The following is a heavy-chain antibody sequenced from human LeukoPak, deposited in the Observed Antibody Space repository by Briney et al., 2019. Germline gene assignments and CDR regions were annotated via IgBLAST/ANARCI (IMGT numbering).Heavy chain of an antibody. V-gene: IGHV4-30-2*01. CDR1: GGSISSGGYS. CDR2: IYHSGST. CDR3: ARHLSPYNWNYELFVRPTYYYYYGMDV. J-gene: IGHJ6*02. D-gene: IGHD1-7*01. Sequence: PSETLSLTCAVSGGSISSGGYSWSWIRQPPGKGLEWIGYIYHSGSTYYNPSLKSRVTISVDRSKNQFSLKLSSVTAADTAVYYCARHLSPYNWNYELFVRPTYYYYYGMDVWGQGTTVTVSS.